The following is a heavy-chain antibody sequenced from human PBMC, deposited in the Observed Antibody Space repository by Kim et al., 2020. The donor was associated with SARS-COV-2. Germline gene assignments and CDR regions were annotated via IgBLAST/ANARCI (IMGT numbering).Heavy chain of an antibody. Sequence: SVKGRFTISRDDSKSIAYLKMNSLKTEDTAVYYCTRDLLYYYGSGSEVDYWGQGTLVTVSS. D-gene: IGHD3-10*01. J-gene: IGHJ4*02. V-gene: IGHV3-49*02. CDR3: TRDLLYYYGSGSEVDY.